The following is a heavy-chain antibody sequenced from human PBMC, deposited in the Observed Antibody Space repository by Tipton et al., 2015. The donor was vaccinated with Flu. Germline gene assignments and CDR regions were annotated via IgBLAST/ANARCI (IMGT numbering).Heavy chain of an antibody. CDR1: GYTFTSYD. CDR2: MNPNTGNT. D-gene: IGHD3-22*01. V-gene: IGHV1-8*01. CDR3: ARGSYETSELGYDYYYMDV. Sequence: QSGPEVKKPGASVKVSCKASGYTFTSYDITWARQATGQGLEWMGWMNPNTGNTGFAQKFQGRVSLTRDTTTRTAYMELSSLRSEDTAVYYCARGSYETSELGYDYYYMDVWGQRTTVTVSS. J-gene: IGHJ6*03.